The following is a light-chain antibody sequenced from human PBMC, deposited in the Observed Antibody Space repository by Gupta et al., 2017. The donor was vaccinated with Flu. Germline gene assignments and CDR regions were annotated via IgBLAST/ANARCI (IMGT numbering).Light chain of an antibody. Sequence: EIVMTQSPGTLSVSPGEGATLSCRASQEIAGNLAWYQQKPGQAPRLLLSGASTRATGTPARFSGSRSGTEFTLTISSLQSEDFAVYYCQQYTNWPLTFGGGTKVEIK. CDR1: QEIAGN. J-gene: IGKJ4*01. CDR3: QQYTNWPLT. CDR2: GAS. V-gene: IGKV3-15*01.